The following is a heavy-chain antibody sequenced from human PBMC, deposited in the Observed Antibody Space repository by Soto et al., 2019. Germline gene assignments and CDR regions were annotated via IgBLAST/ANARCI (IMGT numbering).Heavy chain of an antibody. J-gene: IGHJ6*02. Sequence: QVQLVQSGAEVKKPGSSVKVSCKASGGTFSSYAISWVRQAPGQGLEWMGGIIPIFGTANYAKKFQGRVTMTADECTSTAYMELSSLRSEDTAVYYCARHVPAAGYYYGMDVWGQGTTVTVSS. CDR2: IIPIFGTA. D-gene: IGHD2-2*01. CDR3: ARHVPAAGYYYGMDV. V-gene: IGHV1-69*12. CDR1: GGTFSSYA.